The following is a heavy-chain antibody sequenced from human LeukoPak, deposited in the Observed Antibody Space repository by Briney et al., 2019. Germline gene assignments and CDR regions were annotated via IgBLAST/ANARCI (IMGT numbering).Heavy chain of an antibody. V-gene: IGHV4-39*01. Sequence: KPSETLSLTCTVSGGSISSSSYYWGWIRQPPGKGLEWIGSIYYSGSTYYNPSLKSRITISVDTSKNQFSLKLTSVTAADTAVYYCASVYSLYDNWGQGILVIVSS. D-gene: IGHD6-13*01. CDR3: ASVYSLYDN. J-gene: IGHJ4*02. CDR1: GGSISSSSYY. CDR2: IYYSGST.